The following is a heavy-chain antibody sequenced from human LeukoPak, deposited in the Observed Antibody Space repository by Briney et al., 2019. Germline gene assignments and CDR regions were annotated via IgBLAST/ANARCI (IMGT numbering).Heavy chain of an antibody. V-gene: IGHV4-39*01. CDR2: IYYSGST. CDR3: ARQTYYYYYMDV. Sequence: SETLSLTCTVSGGSISSSSYYWGWIRQPPGKGLEWIGSIYYSGSTYYNPSLKSRVTISVDTSKNQFSLELSSVTAADTAVYYCARQTYYYYYMDVWGKGTTVTISS. J-gene: IGHJ6*03. CDR1: GGSISSSSYY.